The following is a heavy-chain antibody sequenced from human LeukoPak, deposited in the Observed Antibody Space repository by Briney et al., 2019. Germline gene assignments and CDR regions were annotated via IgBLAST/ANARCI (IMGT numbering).Heavy chain of an antibody. V-gene: IGHV1-2*06. CDR3: ARAGYYYDSSGYRPAYYFDY. D-gene: IGHD3-22*01. CDR2: IDPNTGGT. Sequence: ASVKVSCKTSGYTFTNYYIHWVRQAPGQGLEWMGRIDPNTGGTNYAQKFQGRVTMTRDTSISTAYMELSRLRSDDTAVYYCARAGYYYDSSGYRPAYYFDYWGQGTLVTVSS. J-gene: IGHJ4*02. CDR1: GYTFTNYY.